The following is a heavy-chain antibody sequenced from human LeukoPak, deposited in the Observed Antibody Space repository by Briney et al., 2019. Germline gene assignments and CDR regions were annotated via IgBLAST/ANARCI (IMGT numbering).Heavy chain of an antibody. CDR2: IIPIFGTA. V-gene: IGHV1-69*05. J-gene: IGHJ5*02. D-gene: IGHD6-6*01. Sequence: SVKVSCRASGGTFSSYAISWVRQAPGQGLEWMGGIIPIFGTANYAQKFQGRVTITTDESTSTAYMELSSLRSEDTAVYYCARARLEYSSSYNWFDPWGQGTLVTVSS. CDR1: GGTFSSYA. CDR3: ARARLEYSSSYNWFDP.